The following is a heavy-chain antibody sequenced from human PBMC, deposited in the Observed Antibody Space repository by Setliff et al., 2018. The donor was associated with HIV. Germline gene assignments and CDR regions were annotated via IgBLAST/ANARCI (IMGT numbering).Heavy chain of an antibody. CDR2: IYYSGST. Sequence: SETLSLTCTVSGGSISSHYWSWIRQPPGKGLEWIGSIYYSGSTNYNPSLKSRVTISVDTSKNQFSLRLTSVTAADTAVYYCARVEAKIRGATYGMDVWGQGTTVTSP. CDR1: GGSISSHY. D-gene: IGHD3-10*01. CDR3: ARVEAKIRGATYGMDV. J-gene: IGHJ6*02. V-gene: IGHV4-59*08.